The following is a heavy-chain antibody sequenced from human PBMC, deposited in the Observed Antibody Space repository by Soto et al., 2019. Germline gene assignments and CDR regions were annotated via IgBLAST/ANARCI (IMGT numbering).Heavy chain of an antibody. CDR1: GFTFSAYY. Sequence: QVQLVESGGDLVTPGGSLRLSCAGSGFTFSAYYMAWIRQSPGKGLEWISSISQSGDAQFYTDSVKGRFTISRDNANNSVYLEMNSLRAENMAVYYCATESWYPFRSWGLGALVSVSS. V-gene: IGHV3-11*01. D-gene: IGHD6-13*01. CDR3: ATESWYPFRS. J-gene: IGHJ5*02. CDR2: ISQSGDAQ.